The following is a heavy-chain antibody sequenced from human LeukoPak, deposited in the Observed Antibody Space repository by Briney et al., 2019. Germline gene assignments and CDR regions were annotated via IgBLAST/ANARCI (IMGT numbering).Heavy chain of an antibody. CDR2: IYYSGST. D-gene: IGHD6-13*01. J-gene: IGHJ4*02. CDR3: ARRLIAAAGQFDY. Sequence: SEILSLTCTVSGGSISSGGYYWSWIRQHPGKGLEWIGYIYYSGSTYYNPSLKSRVTISVDTSKNQFSLKLSSVTAADTAVYYCARRLIAAAGQFDYWGQGTLVTVSS. V-gene: IGHV4-31*03. CDR1: GGSISSGGYY.